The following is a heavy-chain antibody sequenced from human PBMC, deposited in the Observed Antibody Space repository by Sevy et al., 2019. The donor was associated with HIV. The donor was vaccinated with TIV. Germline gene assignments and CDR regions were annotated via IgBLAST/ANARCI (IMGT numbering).Heavy chain of an antibody. CDR3: ARGDDSSGYYVRVFDY. CDR2: ISSSGSTI. D-gene: IGHD3-22*01. CDR1: GFTFSDYY. J-gene: IGHJ4*02. V-gene: IGHV3-11*01. Sequence: GSLRLSCAASGFTFSDYYMSWIRQAPGKGLEWVSYISSSGSTIYYADSVKGRFTISRDNAKNSLYLQMNSLRAEDTAVYYCARGDDSSGYYVRVFDYWGQGTLVTVSS.